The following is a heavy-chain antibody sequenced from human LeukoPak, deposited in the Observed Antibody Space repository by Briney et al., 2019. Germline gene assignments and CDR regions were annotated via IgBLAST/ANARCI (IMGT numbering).Heavy chain of an antibody. Sequence: PGGSLRLSCAASGFTFSSYWMHWVRQAPGKGLGWISRINTDGSSTAYADSVKGRFTISRDSAKNTLYLQMNSLRAEDTAVYYCAKDPHIVVVIAIPRDYWGQGTLVTVSS. D-gene: IGHD2-21*01. CDR2: INTDGSST. CDR3: AKDPHIVVVIAIPRDY. J-gene: IGHJ4*02. CDR1: GFTFSSYW. V-gene: IGHV3-74*01.